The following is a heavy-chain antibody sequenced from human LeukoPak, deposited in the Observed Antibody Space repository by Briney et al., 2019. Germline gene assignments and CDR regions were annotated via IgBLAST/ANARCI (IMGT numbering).Heavy chain of an antibody. CDR2: IYHSGST. V-gene: IGHV4-30-2*01. Sequence: SETLSLTCTVSGGSISSGGYYWSWIRQPPGKGLEWIGYIYHSGSTYYNPSLKSRVTISVDRSKNQFSLKLSSVTAADTAVYYCARVGGGNLDYWGQGTLVTVSS. J-gene: IGHJ4*02. CDR1: GGSISSGGYY. CDR3: ARVGGGNLDY. D-gene: IGHD4-23*01.